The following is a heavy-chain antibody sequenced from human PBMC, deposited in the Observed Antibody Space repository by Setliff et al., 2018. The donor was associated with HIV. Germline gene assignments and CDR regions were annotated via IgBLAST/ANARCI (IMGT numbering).Heavy chain of an antibody. CDR2: IKQDGSEK. D-gene: IGHD3-10*01. J-gene: IGHJ3*02. V-gene: IGHV3-7*01. Sequence: ETLSLTCAVSGGSISSDNWWTWVRQAPGKGLEWVGNIKQDGSEKYYVDSVKGRFTISRDNAKNSLYLQMNSLRTDDTAMYYCACPREGYSGSGGAFQIWGQGTMVTVSS. CDR3: ACPREGYSGSGGAFQI. CDR1: GGSISSDNW.